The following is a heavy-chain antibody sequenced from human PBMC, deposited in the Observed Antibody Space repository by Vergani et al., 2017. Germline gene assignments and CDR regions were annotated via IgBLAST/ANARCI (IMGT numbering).Heavy chain of an antibody. CDR3: ASXEYDSSGYYFAGDAFDI. Sequence: QLQLQESGPGLVKPSETLSLTCTVSGGSISSSSYYWGWIRQPPGKGLEWIGSIYYSGSTYYNPSLKSRVTISVDTSKNQFSLKLSSVTAADTAVYYCASXEYDSSGYYFAGDAFDIWGQGTMVTVSS. J-gene: IGHJ3*02. D-gene: IGHD3-22*01. CDR2: IYYSGST. CDR1: GGSISSSSYY. V-gene: IGHV4-39*01.